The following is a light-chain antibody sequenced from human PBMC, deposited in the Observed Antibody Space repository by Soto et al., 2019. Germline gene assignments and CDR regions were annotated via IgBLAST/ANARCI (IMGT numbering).Light chain of an antibody. CDR2: GVC. CDR3: QQYDNWPPYT. Sequence: EIVMTQSPATLSVSPGERATLSCRASQRVSSNLAWYQQKPGQAPRLLIYGVCTRATGIPARFSGSGSGTEFTLTTSSLQSEDSAVYYCQQYDNWPPYTFGQGTKVDIK. CDR1: QRVSSN. J-gene: IGKJ2*01. V-gene: IGKV3-15*01.